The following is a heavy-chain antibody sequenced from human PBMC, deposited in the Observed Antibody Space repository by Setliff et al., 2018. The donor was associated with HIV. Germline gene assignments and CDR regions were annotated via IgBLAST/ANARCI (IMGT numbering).Heavy chain of an antibody. CDR3: ARGQRHFDSSGYYYGENFDY. CDR1: GASITSHY. Sequence: SETLSLTCTVSGASITSHYWNWIRQPPGKGLEWIGCVSFTGSANYNPSLKGRVSISVDTSKNQFSLKLSSVTAEDTALYYCARGQRHFDSSGYYYGENFDYWGQGTLVTVSS. V-gene: IGHV4-59*11. CDR2: VSFTGSA. J-gene: IGHJ4*02. D-gene: IGHD3-22*01.